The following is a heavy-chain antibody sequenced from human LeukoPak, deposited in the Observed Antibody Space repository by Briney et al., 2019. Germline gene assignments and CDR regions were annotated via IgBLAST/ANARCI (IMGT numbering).Heavy chain of an antibody. Sequence: GGSLRLSCAVSGFIGIDGYMSWVRQAPGKGLEWLSVIYRGGVTYYADSVKGRFTISRDNSKNTWHLQLNSLRAEDTAVYYCATYSILNAREFRYWGQGTLVTVTS. CDR1: GFIGIDGY. J-gene: IGHJ1*01. D-gene: IGHD4-11*01. V-gene: IGHV3-66*01. CDR3: ATYSILNAREFRY. CDR2: IYRGGVT.